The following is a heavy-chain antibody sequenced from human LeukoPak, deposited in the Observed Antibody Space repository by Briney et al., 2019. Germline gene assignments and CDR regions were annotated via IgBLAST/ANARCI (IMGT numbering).Heavy chain of an antibody. V-gene: IGHV3-74*01. J-gene: IGHJ4*02. CDR3: ARGPNSNWSGLDF. CDR2: ISPTGSTT. D-gene: IGHD6-6*01. Sequence: GGSLRLSCTASGFSFSGHWMHWARQLPGKGLVWVSRISPTGSTTSYADSVKGRFTVSRDNAKNTLYLQVNNLRTEGTAVYYCARGPNSNWSGLDFWGQGTLLTVSS. CDR1: GFSFSGHW.